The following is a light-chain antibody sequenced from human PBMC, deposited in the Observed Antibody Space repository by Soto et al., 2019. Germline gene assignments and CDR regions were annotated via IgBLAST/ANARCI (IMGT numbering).Light chain of an antibody. CDR2: GAS. Sequence: EIVLTQSPGTLSMSPGERATLSCRASQSISSNYLAWYQQKPGQAPRLLIYGASSRATGIPDRFSGSGSGTDFTXTISRLEAEDFAVYYCQQYGSSPRTFGQGTKVEFK. CDR1: QSISSNY. J-gene: IGKJ1*01. V-gene: IGKV3-20*01. CDR3: QQYGSSPRT.